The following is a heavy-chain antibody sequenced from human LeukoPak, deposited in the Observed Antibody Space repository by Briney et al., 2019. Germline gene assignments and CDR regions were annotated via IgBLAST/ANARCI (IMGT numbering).Heavy chain of an antibody. CDR2: IYYSGST. CDR3: ASSKVRGVIRALDY. J-gene: IGHJ4*02. Sequence: SETLSLTCTVSGGSISSYYWSWIRQPPGKGLEWIGYIYYSGSTNYNPSLKSRVTISVDTSKNQFSLKLSSETAADTAVYYCASSKVRGVIRALDYWGQGTLVTVSS. D-gene: IGHD3-10*01. V-gene: IGHV4-59*01. CDR1: GGSISSYY.